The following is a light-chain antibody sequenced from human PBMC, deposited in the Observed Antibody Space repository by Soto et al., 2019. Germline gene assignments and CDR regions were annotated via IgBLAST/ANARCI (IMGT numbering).Light chain of an antibody. CDR3: QQYGGSLPYT. V-gene: IGKV3-20*01. CDR2: GAS. J-gene: IGKJ2*01. Sequence: EIVLTQSPGTLSLSPGERATLSCRASQSLSSSYLAWYQQKPGQAPRLLIYGASSRATGIPDRFSGSRSGTGFTLTISRLEPEDFAVYYCQQYGGSLPYTFGQGTKVEIK. CDR1: QSLSSSY.